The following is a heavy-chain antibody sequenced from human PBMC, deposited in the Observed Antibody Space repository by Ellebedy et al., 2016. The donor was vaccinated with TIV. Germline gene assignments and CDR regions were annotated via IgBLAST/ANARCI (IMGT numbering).Heavy chain of an antibody. CDR3: GRVDPSY. Sequence: AASVKVSCKASGYTFIGYYMHWVRQAPGPGFEWMGRINPDSGGTNYAQKFQGRVTMTRDTSLDTAYLELNNLTSDDTAVYYCGRVDPSYWGQGTLVTVSS. D-gene: IGHD2-2*03. J-gene: IGHJ4*02. CDR2: INPDSGGT. CDR1: GYTFIGYY. V-gene: IGHV1-2*06.